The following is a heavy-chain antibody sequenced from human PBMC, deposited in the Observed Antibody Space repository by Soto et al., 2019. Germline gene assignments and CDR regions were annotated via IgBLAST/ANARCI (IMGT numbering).Heavy chain of an antibody. CDR1: GFSLTTRGMS. CDR2: MEWDDES. D-gene: IGHD4-17*01. Sequence: VSGPTLVNPTQTLTLTCTFSGFSLTTRGMSVTWIRQPPGKALEWLARMEWDDESFYSTSLGTRLTVSKDTSKNQVVLTMTNMDPVDTATYYCARESVGDYPLLDYWGQGTLVTVSS. CDR3: ARESVGDYPLLDY. J-gene: IGHJ4*01. V-gene: IGHV2-70*04.